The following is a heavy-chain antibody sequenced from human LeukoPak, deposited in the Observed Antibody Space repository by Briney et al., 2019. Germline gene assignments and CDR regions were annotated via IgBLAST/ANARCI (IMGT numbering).Heavy chain of an antibody. CDR2: ISSSSSYI. V-gene: IGHV3-21*04. Sequence: GGSLRLSCAASGFTFSSYSMNWVRQAPGKGLEWVSSISSSSSYIYYADSVKGRFTISRDNAKNSLYLQMNSLRAEDTAVYYCATVSTKLYDYVWGSYRDDAFDIWGQGTMVTVST. J-gene: IGHJ3*02. CDR3: ATVSTKLYDYVWGSYRDDAFDI. CDR1: GFTFSSYS. D-gene: IGHD3-16*02.